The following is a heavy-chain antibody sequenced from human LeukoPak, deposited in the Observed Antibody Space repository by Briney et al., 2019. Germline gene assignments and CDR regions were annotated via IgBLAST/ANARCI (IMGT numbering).Heavy chain of an antibody. V-gene: IGHV3-21*01. CDR1: GFTFSSYS. D-gene: IGHD2-2*01. Sequence: GGSLRLSCAGSGFTFSSYSMNWVRQAPGKGLEWVSSISTSSSYIYYAGSLKGRFTISRDNAKNSLYLQMNSLRAEDTAVYYCARSYCSSTTCGFDPWGQGTLVTVSS. J-gene: IGHJ5*02. CDR3: ARSYCSSTTCGFDP. CDR2: ISTSSSYI.